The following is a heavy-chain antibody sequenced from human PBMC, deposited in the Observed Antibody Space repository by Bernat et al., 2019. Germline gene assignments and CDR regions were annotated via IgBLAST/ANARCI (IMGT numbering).Heavy chain of an antibody. CDR1: GFTFSSYW. J-gene: IGHJ4*02. CDR2: INGDGSST. Sequence: EVQLVESGGGLVQPGGSLRLSCAASGFTFSSYWMHWVRQAPGKGLVWVSRINGDGSSTGYADSVKGRFTISRDNAKNTLYLQMNSLRAEDTAVYYCACGGFLEWLPFDYWGQGTLVTVSS. CDR3: ACGGFLEWLPFDY. V-gene: IGHV3-74*01. D-gene: IGHD3-3*01.